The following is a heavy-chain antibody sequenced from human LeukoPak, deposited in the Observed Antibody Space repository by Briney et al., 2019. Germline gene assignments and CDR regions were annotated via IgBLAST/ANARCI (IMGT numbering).Heavy chain of an antibody. CDR3: ARSTTVTNFDY. CDR2: ISSSGSTM. D-gene: IGHD4-17*01. CDR1: GFTFSSYE. V-gene: IGHV3-48*03. Sequence: PGGSLRLSCAASGFTFSSYEMNWVRQAPGKGLEWVSYISSSGSTMYYADSVKGRFTISRDNAKNSLYLQMNSLRAEDTAVYYCARSTTVTNFDYWGQGTLVTVSS. J-gene: IGHJ4*02.